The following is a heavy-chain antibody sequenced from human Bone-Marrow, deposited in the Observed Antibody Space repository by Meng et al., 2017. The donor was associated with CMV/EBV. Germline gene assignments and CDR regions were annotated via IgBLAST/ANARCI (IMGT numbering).Heavy chain of an antibody. CDR1: GYTFTSYG. V-gene: IGHV1-18*01. CDR2: ISAYNGNT. D-gene: IGHD2-2*01. J-gene: IGHJ6*02. Sequence: ASVKVSCKASGYTFTSYGISWVRQAPGQGLEWMGWISAYNGNTNYAQKLQGRVTMTTDTSTSTAYMELRSLRSDDTAVYYCARDTDGLGSPISYYYYGMDVWGQGTAVTFSS. CDR3: ARDTDGLGSPISYYYYGMDV.